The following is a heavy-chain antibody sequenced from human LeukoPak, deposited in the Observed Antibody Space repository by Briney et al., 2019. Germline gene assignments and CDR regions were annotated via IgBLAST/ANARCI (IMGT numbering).Heavy chain of an antibody. Sequence: GGSLRPSCAASGFTFSSYWMSWVRQAPGKGLEWVSSISSSSSYIYYADSVKGRFTISRDNAKNSLYLQMNSLRAEDTAVYYCARNFGWFDPWGQGTLVTVSS. CDR1: GFTFSSYW. V-gene: IGHV3-21*01. CDR3: ARNFGWFDP. J-gene: IGHJ5*02. D-gene: IGHD3-10*01. CDR2: ISSSSSYI.